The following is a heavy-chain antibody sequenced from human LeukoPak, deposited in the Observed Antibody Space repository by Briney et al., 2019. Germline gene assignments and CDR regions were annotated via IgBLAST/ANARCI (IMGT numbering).Heavy chain of an antibody. CDR3: AGGEYDFWSGYYLGGLY. CDR2: IWYDGSNK. CDR1: GFTFSSYA. D-gene: IGHD3-3*01. Sequence: GRSLRLSCAASGFTFSSYAMHWVRQAPGKGLEWVAVIWYDGSNKYYADSVKGRFTISRDNSKNTQYLQMNSLRAEDTAVYYCAGGEYDFWSGYYLGGLYWGQGTLVTVSS. J-gene: IGHJ4*02. V-gene: IGHV3-33*08.